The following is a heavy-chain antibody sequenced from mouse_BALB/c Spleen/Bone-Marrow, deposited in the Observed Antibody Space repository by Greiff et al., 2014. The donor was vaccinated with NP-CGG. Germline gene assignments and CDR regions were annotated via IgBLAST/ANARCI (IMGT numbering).Heavy chain of an antibody. D-gene: IGHD2-10*02. CDR1: GYIFVTYW. CDR2: INPSTGYT. CDR3: VVWTYCAIDY. Sequence: QVQLLQSGAELAKPGASLKMSCKTSGYIFVTYWMHWVKQRPRQGLEWIGYINPSTGYTEYNQKFKDKSTLTADKSSNTAFMQLSSLTSTDSAVDYCVVWTYCAIDYWGQGTSVTVSS. V-gene: IGHV1-7*01. J-gene: IGHJ4*01.